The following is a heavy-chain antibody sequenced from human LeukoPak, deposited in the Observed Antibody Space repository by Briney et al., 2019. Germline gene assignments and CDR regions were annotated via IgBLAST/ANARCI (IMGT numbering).Heavy chain of an antibody. CDR2: IGGSGGNT. CDR3: AKDREDSAMISGVFDL. CDR1: GFTFTSYA. Sequence: PGGSLRLSFTASGFTFTSYAMTWVRQAPGKGLEWVPGIGGSGGNTYNADSVEGRFTISRDNSKNTVSLQLSSLRVEDTAVYFSAKDREDSAMISGVFDLWGRGTLVTVSS. J-gene: IGHJ2*01. D-gene: IGHD5-18*01. V-gene: IGHV3-23*01.